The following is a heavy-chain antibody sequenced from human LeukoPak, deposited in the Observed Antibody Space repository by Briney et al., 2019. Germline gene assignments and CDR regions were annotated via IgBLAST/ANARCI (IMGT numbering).Heavy chain of an antibody. D-gene: IGHD2-2*01. CDR2: ISAYNGNT. Sequence: GASVKVSCKASGYTFTNYGLSWVRQAPGQGLEWLGWISAYNGNTNYAQKVQDRVTMTTDTSTSTAYMELRSLRSDDTAVYYCARDLGDCSSTSCYSNYWGQGTLVTVSS. CDR3: ARDLGDCSSTSCYSNY. CDR1: GYTFTNYG. V-gene: IGHV1-18*01. J-gene: IGHJ4*02.